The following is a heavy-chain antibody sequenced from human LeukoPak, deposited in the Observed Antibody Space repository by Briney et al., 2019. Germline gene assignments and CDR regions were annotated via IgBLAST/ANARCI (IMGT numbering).Heavy chain of an antibody. D-gene: IGHD3-9*01. Sequence: PGGSLRLSCVPSVYPLSRRVMSGVRHALGGGGGWIAYIHHDGEAIYYPQFVRGRFIISRDNAKNTLFLQMNDLRDEDTAVYYCARDYDWALDFWGQGTRVTVSS. J-gene: IGHJ4*02. V-gene: IGHV3-48*02. CDR2: IHHDGEAI. CDR1: VYPLSRRV. CDR3: ARDYDWALDF.